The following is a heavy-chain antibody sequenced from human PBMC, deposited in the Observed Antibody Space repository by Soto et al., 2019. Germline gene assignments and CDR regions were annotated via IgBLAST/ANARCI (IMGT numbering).Heavy chain of an antibody. V-gene: IGHV1-18*01. J-gene: IGHJ4*02. CDR3: ARAVATIPLWFPDY. CDR1: GYTFTSEG. D-gene: IGHD5-12*01. Sequence: QVHLVQSGAEVKKPGASVKVSCKASGYTFTSEGIASMRQAPGQGLEWMGWSSAYNGNTDYAQKVHRRVTMTSDTSTGTDYMALGSLTSHDTAVYYSARAVATIPLWFPDYWGQGTLVTVSS. CDR2: SSAYNGNT.